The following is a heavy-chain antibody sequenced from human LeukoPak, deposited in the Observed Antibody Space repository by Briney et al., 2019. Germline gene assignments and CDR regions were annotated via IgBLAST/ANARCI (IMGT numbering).Heavy chain of an antibody. CDR1: GGTFSSYA. D-gene: IGHD2-2*01. V-gene: IGHV1-69*13. CDR3: ASCRDIVVVPAANDLDY. Sequence: ASVKVSCKASGGTFSSYAISWVRQAPGQELEWMGGIIPIFGTANYAQKFQGRVTITADESTSTAYMELSSLRSEDTAVYYCASCRDIVVVPAANDLDYWGQGTLVTVSS. CDR2: IIPIFGTA. J-gene: IGHJ4*02.